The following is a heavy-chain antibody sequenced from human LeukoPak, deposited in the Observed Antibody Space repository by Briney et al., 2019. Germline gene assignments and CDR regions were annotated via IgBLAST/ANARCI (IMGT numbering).Heavy chain of an antibody. CDR1: GYTFTSYG. V-gene: IGHV1-18*01. Sequence: ASVKVSCKASGYTFTSYGITWVRQAPGQGLEWMGWISPYNDNANYAQKLQGRVTMTTDTSTSTAYMELRSLRSDDTAVYYCARAEYCSGGSCHTGAFDIWGQGTMVTGSS. CDR3: ARAEYCSGGSCHTGAFDI. CDR2: ISPYNDNA. D-gene: IGHD2-15*01. J-gene: IGHJ3*02.